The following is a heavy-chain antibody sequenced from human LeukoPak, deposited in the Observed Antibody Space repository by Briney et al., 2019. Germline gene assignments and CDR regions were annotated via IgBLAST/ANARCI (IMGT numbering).Heavy chain of an antibody. CDR3: ARSRGDYYDSGDY. Sequence: SVKVSCKASGGTFSSYAISWVRQAPGQGLEWMGRIIPILGIANYAQKFQGRVTITADKSTSTAYMELSSLRSEDTAVYYCARSRGDYYDSGDYWGQGTLVTVSS. D-gene: IGHD3-10*01. V-gene: IGHV1-69*04. CDR1: GGTFSSYA. J-gene: IGHJ4*02. CDR2: IIPILGIA.